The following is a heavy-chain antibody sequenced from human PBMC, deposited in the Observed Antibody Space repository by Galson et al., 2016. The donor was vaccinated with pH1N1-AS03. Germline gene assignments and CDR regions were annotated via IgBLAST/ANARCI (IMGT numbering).Heavy chain of an antibody. CDR3: ARAPLYGDYVLDY. J-gene: IGHJ4*02. D-gene: IGHD4-17*01. Sequence: LSLTCTVSGDSISSYYWSWIRQPPGKGLEWIGYMFYSGSTKYNSSLKSRVSISGDTSKNQISLKLTSVTAADTAVYYCARAPLYGDYVLDYRGPGTLVTVSS. CDR1: GDSISSYY. CDR2: MFYSGST. V-gene: IGHV4-59*01.